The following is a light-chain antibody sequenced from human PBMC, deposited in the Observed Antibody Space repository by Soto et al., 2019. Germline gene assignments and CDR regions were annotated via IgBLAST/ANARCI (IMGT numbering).Light chain of an antibody. CDR1: QDIANH. Sequence: DIQMTQSPSAPSASVGDRVTITCQASQDIANHLNWYQQKSGKAPKLLIYDASSLETGVPSRFSGSGSGTDFSLTISSLQPADIATYYCQQFRGLPWTFGQGTKVELK. J-gene: IGKJ1*01. CDR2: DAS. CDR3: QQFRGLPWT. V-gene: IGKV1-33*01.